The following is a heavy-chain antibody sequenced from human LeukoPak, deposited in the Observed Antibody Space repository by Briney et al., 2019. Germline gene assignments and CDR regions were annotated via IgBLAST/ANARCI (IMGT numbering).Heavy chain of an antibody. CDR3: ARAGFAVGATGNDY. Sequence: QPGGSLRLSCAASGFTFSSYAMHWVRQAPGKGLEWVTFIRYDGSDKYYADSVKGRFTISRDNAKNSLYLQMNSLRAEDTAVYYCARAGFAVGATGNDYWGQGTLVTVSS. V-gene: IGHV3-30*02. D-gene: IGHD1-26*01. CDR1: GFTFSSYA. J-gene: IGHJ4*02. CDR2: IRYDGSDK.